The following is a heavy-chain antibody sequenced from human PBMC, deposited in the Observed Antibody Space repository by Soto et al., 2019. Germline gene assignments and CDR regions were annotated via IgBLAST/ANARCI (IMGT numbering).Heavy chain of an antibody. V-gene: IGHV3-7*04. Sequence: LRLSCAASGFTFSTYWMSWVRQAPGKGPEWVANIKGDGSEKNYGDFVKGRFTVSRDNAKNSLYLQMNSLGVEDTAVYYCARAYSYSYYWGQGAQVTVS. CDR3: ARAYSYSYY. J-gene: IGHJ4*02. CDR1: GFTFSTYW. CDR2: IKGDGSEK. D-gene: IGHD4-4*01.